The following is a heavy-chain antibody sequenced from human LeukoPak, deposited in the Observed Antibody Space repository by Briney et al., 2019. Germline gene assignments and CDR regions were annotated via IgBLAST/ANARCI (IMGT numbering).Heavy chain of an antibody. V-gene: IGHV3-49*03. CDR1: GFTFGDYA. J-gene: IGHJ5*02. Sequence: PGRSLRLSCTASGFTFGDYAMGWFRQAPGKGLEWVGFIRSKAYGGTTEYAASVKGRFTISRDDSKSIAYLQMNSLKTEDTAVYYCTRDRSWFGELYSNWFDPWGQGTLVTVSS. D-gene: IGHD3-10*01. CDR3: TRDRSWFGELYSNWFDP. CDR2: IRSKAYGGTT.